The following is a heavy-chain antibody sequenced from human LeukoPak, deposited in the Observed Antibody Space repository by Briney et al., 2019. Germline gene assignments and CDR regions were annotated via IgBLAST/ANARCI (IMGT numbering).Heavy chain of an antibody. Sequence: GGSLRLSCAASGFTFSSHEMNWVRQAPGKGLEGVSYFSSSGSTIHYADSERGRFTLYRDNAKKSLYVQMHSLRADDTAVYFCARGVGAECDYYDSGGVFDYWGQGTLVTVSS. V-gene: IGHV3-48*03. D-gene: IGHD3-22*01. CDR1: GFTFSSHE. CDR3: ARGVGAECDYYDSGGVFDY. J-gene: IGHJ4*02. CDR2: FSSSGSTI.